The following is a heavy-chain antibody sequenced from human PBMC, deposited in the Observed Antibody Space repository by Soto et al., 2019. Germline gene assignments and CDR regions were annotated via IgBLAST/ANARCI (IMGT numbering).Heavy chain of an antibody. CDR3: ARLGPRGGRDDAFDI. D-gene: IGHD3-16*01. CDR1: GFTFSSYG. Sequence: VQLVESGGGVVQPGRSLRLSCAASGFTFSSYGMNWVRQAPGKGLEWVSSISSSSSYIYYADSVKGRFTISRDNAKNSLYLQMNSLRAEDTAVYYCARLGPRGGRDDAFDIWGQGTMVTVSS. CDR2: ISSSSSYI. J-gene: IGHJ3*02. V-gene: IGHV3-21*01.